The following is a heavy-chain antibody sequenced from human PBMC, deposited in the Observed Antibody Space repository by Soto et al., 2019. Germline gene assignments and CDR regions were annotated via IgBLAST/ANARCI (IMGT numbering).Heavy chain of an antibody. CDR2: ISGSGGST. CDR1: GFTFSSYA. V-gene: IGHV3-23*01. J-gene: IGHJ4*02. D-gene: IGHD5-18*01. CDR3: AKDPWIQLWLGALDY. Sequence: GGSLTLSCAASGFTFSSYAMSWVRQAPGKGLEWVSAISGSGGSTYYADSVKGRFTISRDNSKNTLYLQRNSLRAEDTDVYYCAKDPWIQLWLGALDYWGQGTLVTV.